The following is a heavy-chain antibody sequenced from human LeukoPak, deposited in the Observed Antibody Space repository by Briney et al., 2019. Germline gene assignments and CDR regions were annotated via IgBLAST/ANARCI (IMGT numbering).Heavy chain of an antibody. CDR3: AKDPALYDSSGYYSPRFDY. D-gene: IGHD3-22*01. J-gene: IGHJ4*02. Sequence: PGGSLRLSCAASGFTFSSYGMHWVRQAPGKGLEWVAVISYDGSNKYYADSVKGRFTISRDNSKNTLYLQMNSLRAEDTAVYYCAKDPALYDSSGYYSPRFDYWGQGTLVTVSS. V-gene: IGHV3-30*18. CDR1: GFTFSSYG. CDR2: ISYDGSNK.